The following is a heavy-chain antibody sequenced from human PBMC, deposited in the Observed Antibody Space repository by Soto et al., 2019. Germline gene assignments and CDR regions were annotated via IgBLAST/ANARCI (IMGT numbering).Heavy chain of an antibody. CDR2: IIPLYGTV. CDR3: ARVRVILGVIPNPFGL. CDR1: GGTFNSYG. D-gene: IGHD3-10*01. J-gene: IGHJ4*02. Sequence: QDHLAQSGAEVKKPGSSVTVSCKASGGTFNSYGISWVRQAPGQGLDWMGVIIPLYGTVNYAQKLQGRVSITADKSTSTAYMDLSSLRSYDTAVYYCARVRVILGVIPNPFGLWGQGTLVTVSS. V-gene: IGHV1-69*06.